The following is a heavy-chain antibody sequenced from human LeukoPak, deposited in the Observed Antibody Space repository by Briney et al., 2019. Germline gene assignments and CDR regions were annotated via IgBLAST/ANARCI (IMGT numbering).Heavy chain of an antibody. CDR1: GYTFTSYY. J-gene: IGHJ1*01. Sequence: ASVKVSFKASGYTFTSYYMHWVRQAPGQGLKWMGIINPSGGSTSYAQKFQGRVTMTRDTSTSTVYMELNSLRSEDTAVYYCARGRSIAARPGYFQHWGQGTLVTVSS. CDR3: ARGRSIAARPGYFQH. V-gene: IGHV1-46*01. CDR2: INPSGGST. D-gene: IGHD6-6*01.